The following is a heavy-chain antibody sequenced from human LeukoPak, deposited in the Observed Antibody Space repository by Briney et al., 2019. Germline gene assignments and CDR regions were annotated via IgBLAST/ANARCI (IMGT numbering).Heavy chain of an antibody. D-gene: IGHD6-13*01. Sequence: ASVKVSCKASGGTFSSYAISWVRQAPGQGLEWMGGIIPIFGTANYAQKFQGSVTITTDESTSTAYMELSSLRSDDTAVYYCARVVAAPLNAFDIWGQGTMVTVSS. V-gene: IGHV1-69*05. CDR1: GGTFSSYA. CDR3: ARVVAAPLNAFDI. CDR2: IIPIFGTA. J-gene: IGHJ3*02.